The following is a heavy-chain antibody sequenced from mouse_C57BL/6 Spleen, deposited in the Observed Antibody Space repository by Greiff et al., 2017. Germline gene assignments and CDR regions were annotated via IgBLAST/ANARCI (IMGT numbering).Heavy chain of an antibody. CDR2: LNPNNGGT. CDR3: ARRNGNSYAMDY. Sequence: VQLQQSGPELVKPGASVKISCKASGYTFTDYYMNWVKQSHGKSLEWIGDLNPNNGGTSYNQKFKGKATLTVDKSSSTAYMELRSLTSEDSAVYYCARRNGNSYAMDYWGQGTSVTVSS. CDR1: GYTFTDYY. J-gene: IGHJ4*01. V-gene: IGHV1-26*01. D-gene: IGHD2-1*01.